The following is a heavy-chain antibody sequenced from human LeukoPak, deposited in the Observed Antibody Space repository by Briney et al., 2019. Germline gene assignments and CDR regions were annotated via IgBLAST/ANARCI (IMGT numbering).Heavy chain of an antibody. CDR2: IYYSGST. CDR3: ARIAMQVSSWELGSSGYYQGWFDP. Sequence: SETLSLTCTVSGGSISSYYRSWIRQPPGKGLEWIGYIYYSGSTNYNPSLKSRVTISVDTSKNQFSLKLSSVTAADTVVYYCARIAMQVSSWELGSSGYYQGWFDPWGQGTLVTVSS. D-gene: IGHD3-22*01. CDR1: GGSISSYY. V-gene: IGHV4-59*01. J-gene: IGHJ5*02.